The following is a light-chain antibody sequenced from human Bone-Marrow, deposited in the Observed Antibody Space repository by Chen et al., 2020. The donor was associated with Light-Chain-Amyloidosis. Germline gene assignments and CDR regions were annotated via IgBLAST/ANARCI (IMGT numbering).Light chain of an antibody. CDR1: DIGSKS. V-gene: IGLV3-21*04. J-gene: IGLJ2*01. Sequence: SFVLTQSPSVSMAPGQTASITCGGNDIGSKSVHWYQQRPGQAPVFVIYYDTDRPSGIPERFSGSNSGNTATMTISRVEAGDEADYYCQVWDATTLHVVFGGGTKLTVL. CDR3: QVWDATTLHVV. CDR2: YDT.